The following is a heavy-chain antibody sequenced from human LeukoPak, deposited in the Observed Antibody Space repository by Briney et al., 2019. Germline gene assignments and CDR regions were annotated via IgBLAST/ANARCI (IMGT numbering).Heavy chain of an antibody. CDR1: GGTFSSYA. V-gene: IGHV1-69*13. J-gene: IGHJ4*02. Sequence: SVKVSCKASGGTFSSYAISWVRQAPGQGLEWMGGIIPIFGTANYAQKFQGRVTITADEPTSTAYMELSSLRSEDTAVYYCARDASYCSGGSCLFDYWGQGTLVTVSS. D-gene: IGHD2-15*01. CDR2: IIPIFGTA. CDR3: ARDASYCSGGSCLFDY.